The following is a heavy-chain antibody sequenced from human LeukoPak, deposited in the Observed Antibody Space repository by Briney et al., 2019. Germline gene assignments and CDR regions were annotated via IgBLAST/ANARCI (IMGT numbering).Heavy chain of an antibody. CDR2: ISHSGST. CDR1: GGSLTGYY. CDR3: ARENGITMVRGVIGWFDP. Sequence: SETLSLTCGVYGGSLTGYYWSWIRQPPGKGLEWIGEISHSGSTNYSPSLKSRVTISVDRSKNQFSLKLSSVTAADTAVYYCARENGITMVRGVIGWFDPWGQGTLVTVSP. D-gene: IGHD3-10*01. J-gene: IGHJ5*02. V-gene: IGHV4-34*01.